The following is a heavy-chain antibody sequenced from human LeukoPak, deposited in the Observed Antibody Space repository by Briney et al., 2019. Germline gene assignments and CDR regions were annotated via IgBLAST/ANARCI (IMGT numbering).Heavy chain of an antibody. CDR2: INWNGGSI. CDR1: GFTFDDYG. CDR3: ARERAYRDSSGYYRPTDY. J-gene: IGHJ4*02. Sequence: PGGSLRLSCAASGFTFDDYGMSWVRQAPGKGLEWVSGINWNGGSIGYADSVKGRFTISRDNAKNSLYLQMNSLRAEDTAVYYCARERAYRDSSGYYRPTDYWGQGTLVTVSS. V-gene: IGHV3-20*04. D-gene: IGHD3-22*01.